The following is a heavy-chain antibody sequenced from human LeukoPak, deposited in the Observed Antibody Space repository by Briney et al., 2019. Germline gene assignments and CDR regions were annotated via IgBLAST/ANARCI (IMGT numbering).Heavy chain of an antibody. CDR2: IYTSGST. Sequence: QTSETLSLTCTVSGGSISSYYWSWLRQPAGKGLEWIGRIYTSGSTNYNPSLKSRVTMSVDTSKNQFSLQLNSVTPEDTAVYYCARGRITMIVAAYYYYMDVWGKGTTVTVSS. CDR3: ARGRITMIVAAYYYYMDV. V-gene: IGHV4-4*07. CDR1: GGSISSYY. D-gene: IGHD3-22*01. J-gene: IGHJ6*03.